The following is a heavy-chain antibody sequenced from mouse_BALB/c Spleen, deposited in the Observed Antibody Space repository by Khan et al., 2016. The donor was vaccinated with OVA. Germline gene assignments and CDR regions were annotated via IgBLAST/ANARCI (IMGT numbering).Heavy chain of an antibody. CDR1: GFSLTSYG. CDR3: AKDRGYYAVDY. Sequence: QVQLKESGPGLVAPSQSLSITCTASGFSLTSYGVSWVRQPPGKGLEWLGVIWGDGNTNFYSALRSRLSIRKDNSKSQVFLKLNSLQTNDTATDYCAKDRGYYAVDYWGQGTTVTVSS. J-gene: IGHJ4*01. CDR2: IWGDGNT. V-gene: IGHV2-3*01.